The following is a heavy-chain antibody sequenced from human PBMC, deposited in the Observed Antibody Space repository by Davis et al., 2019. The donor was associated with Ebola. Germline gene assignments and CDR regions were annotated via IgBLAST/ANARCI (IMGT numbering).Heavy chain of an antibody. D-gene: IGHD3-10*01. CDR2: ISAYNGNT. CDR1: GYTVTSYA. CDR3: ARGITMVRGQDYFDY. Sequence: AASVKVSCKASGYTVTSYAMHWVRQAPGQGLEWMGWISAYNGNTNYAQKLQGRVNMTTDTSTSTAYMELRSLRSDDTAVYYCARGITMVRGQDYFDYWGQGTLVTVSS. J-gene: IGHJ4*02. V-gene: IGHV1-18*01.